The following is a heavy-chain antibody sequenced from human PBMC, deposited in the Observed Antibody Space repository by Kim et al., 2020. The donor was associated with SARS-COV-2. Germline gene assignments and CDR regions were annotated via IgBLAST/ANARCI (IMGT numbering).Heavy chain of an antibody. CDR2: INPNSGGT. Sequence: ASVKVSCKASGYTFTGYYMHWVRQAPGQGLEWMGWINPNSGGTNYAQKFQGRVTMTRDTSISTAYMELSRLRSDDTAVYYCHTPYRAAENFDYWGQGTLVTVSS. CDR3: HTPYRAAENFDY. V-gene: IGHV1-2*02. CDR1: GYTFTGYY. D-gene: IGHD3-16*02. J-gene: IGHJ4*02.